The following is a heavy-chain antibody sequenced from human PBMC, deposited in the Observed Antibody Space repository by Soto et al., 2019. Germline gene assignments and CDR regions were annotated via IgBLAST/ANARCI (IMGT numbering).Heavy chain of an antibody. J-gene: IGHJ6*02. CDR1: GFTFSSYW. Sequence: GSLRLSCAASGFTFSSYWMSWDRQAPGKGLEWAANIKQDGSEKYYVDSVKGRFTISRDNAKNSLYLQMNSLRAEDTAVYYCARDITFAVAANLLYYYYYYGMDVWGQGTTVTVSS. V-gene: IGHV3-7*01. CDR3: ARDITFAVAANLLYYYYYYGMDV. D-gene: IGHD6-13*01. CDR2: IKQDGSEK.